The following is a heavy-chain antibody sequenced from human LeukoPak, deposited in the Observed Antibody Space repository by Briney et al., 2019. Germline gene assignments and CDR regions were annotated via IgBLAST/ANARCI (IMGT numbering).Heavy chain of an antibody. V-gene: IGHV4-59*01. CDR1: GGSISSYY. J-gene: IGHJ4*02. CDR3: ARGRIARLPYFDY. CDR2: IYYSGST. Sequence: SETLSPTCTVSGGSISSYYWSWIRQPPGKGLEWIGYIYYSGSTNYNPSLKSRVTISVDTSKNQFSLKLSSVTAADTAVYYCARGRIARLPYFDYWGQGTLVTVSS. D-gene: IGHD5-18*01.